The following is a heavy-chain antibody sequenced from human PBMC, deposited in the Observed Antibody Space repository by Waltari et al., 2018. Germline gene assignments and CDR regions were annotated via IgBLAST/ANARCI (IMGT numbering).Heavy chain of an antibody. V-gene: IGHV4-39*07. CDR1: GGSISSSSYY. J-gene: IGHJ3*02. Sequence: QLQLQESGPGLVKPSETLSLTCTVSGGSISSSSYYWGWIRQPPGKGLEWIGSIYYSGCTYYNPSLKSRVTISVDTSKTQFSLTLSSVTAPDTAVYYCARETPQDCGGDCYIFDIWGQGTLVTVSS. CDR2: IYYSGCT. CDR3: ARETPQDCGGDCYIFDI. D-gene: IGHD2-21*01.